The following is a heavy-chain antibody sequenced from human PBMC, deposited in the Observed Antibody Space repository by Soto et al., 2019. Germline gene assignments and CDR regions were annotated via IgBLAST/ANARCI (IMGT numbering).Heavy chain of an antibody. CDR1: GFTFSSYG. CDR3: AKGKSPYYDFWNGFDY. V-gene: IGHV3-33*06. Sequence: QVQLVESGGGVVQPGRSLRLSCAASGFTFSSYGMHWVRQAPGKGLEWVAVIWYDGSNKYYADSVKGRFTISRDNSKNTLDLEMNSLRAEVTGVYYCAKGKSPYYDFWNGFDYWGQGTLVTGFS. D-gene: IGHD3-3*01. CDR2: IWYDGSNK. J-gene: IGHJ4*02.